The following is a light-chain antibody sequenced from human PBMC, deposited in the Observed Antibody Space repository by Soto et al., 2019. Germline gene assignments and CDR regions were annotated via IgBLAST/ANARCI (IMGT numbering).Light chain of an antibody. CDR1: SSNLGAGND. CDR3: QSLDISLGGFV. J-gene: IGLJ1*01. Sequence: QYVLTQPPSVSGAPGQRATISCTGSSSNLGAGNDAHWFQFLPGTAPKLHIYGNTNRPSGVPDRFSGSKSATSASLAITGLQSEGEAEYFCQSLDISLGGFVCGSGIKGIVL. CDR2: GNT. V-gene: IGLV1-40*01.